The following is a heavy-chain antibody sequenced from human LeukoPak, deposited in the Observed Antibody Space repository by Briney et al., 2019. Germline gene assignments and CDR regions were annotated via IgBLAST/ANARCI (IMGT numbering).Heavy chain of an antibody. CDR1: GYTFTGYY. V-gene: IGHV1-2*02. J-gene: IGHJ5*02. CDR3: ARAPGGSGRNWFDP. CDR2: INPNSGGT. Sequence: GASVKVSCKASGYTFTGYYMHWVRQAPGQGLEWMGWINPNSGGTNYAQKFQGRVTMTRDTSISTAYMELSRLRSDDTAVYYCARAPGGSGRNWFDPWGQGTLVTVSS. D-gene: IGHD3-10*01.